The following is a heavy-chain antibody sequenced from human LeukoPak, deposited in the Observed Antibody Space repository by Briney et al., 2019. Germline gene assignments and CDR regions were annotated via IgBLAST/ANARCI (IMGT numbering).Heavy chain of an antibody. CDR3: AGPGMSLFDY. D-gene: IGHD6-13*01. CDR1: GGSINSYY. CDR2: IYYSGST. J-gene: IGHJ4*02. Sequence: PSETLSLTCTVSGGSINSYYWGWIRQPPGKGLEWIGSIYYSGSTYYNPSLKSRVTISVDTSKNQFSLKLSSVTAADTAVYYCAGPGMSLFDYWGQGTLVTVSS. V-gene: IGHV4-39*07.